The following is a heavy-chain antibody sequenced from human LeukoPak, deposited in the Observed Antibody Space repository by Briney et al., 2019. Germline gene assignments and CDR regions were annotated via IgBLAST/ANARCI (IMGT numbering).Heavy chain of an antibody. D-gene: IGHD1-26*01. CDR3: AKDQTLGGSRNWFDP. CDR1: GFTFSSYG. CDR2: ISYDGSNK. Sequence: GGSLRLSCAASGFTFSSYGMHWVRQAPGKGLEWVAVISYDGSNKYYADSVKGRFTISRDNSKNTLYLQMNSLRAEDTAVYYCAKDQTLGGSRNWFDPWGQGTLVTVSS. V-gene: IGHV3-30*18. J-gene: IGHJ5*02.